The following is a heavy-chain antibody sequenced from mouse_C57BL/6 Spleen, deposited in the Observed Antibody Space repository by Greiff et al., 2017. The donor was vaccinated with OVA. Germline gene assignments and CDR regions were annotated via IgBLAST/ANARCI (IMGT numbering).Heavy chain of an antibody. J-gene: IGHJ2*01. V-gene: IGHV5-12*01. D-gene: IGHD2-3*01. Sequence: EVQRVESGGGLVQPGGSLKLSCAASGFTFSDYYMYWVRQTPEKRLEWVAYISNGGGSTYYPDTVKGRFTISRDNAKNTLYLQMSRLKSEDTAMYYCARHERWLGYFDYWGQGTTLTVSS. CDR1: GFTFSDYY. CDR2: ISNGGGST. CDR3: ARHERWLGYFDY.